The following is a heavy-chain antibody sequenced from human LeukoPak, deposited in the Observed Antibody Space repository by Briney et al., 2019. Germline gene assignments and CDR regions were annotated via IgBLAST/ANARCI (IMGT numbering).Heavy chain of an antibody. CDR1: GFTFSSYW. J-gene: IGHJ4*02. Sequence: GGSLRLSCAAAGFTFSSYWMSWVRQAPGKGLEWVANIKQDGSEKYYVDSVKGRFTISRDNAKNSLYLQMNSLRAEDTAVYYCARAWNYDILTGYSYWGQGTLVTVSS. CDR3: ARAWNYDILTGYSY. V-gene: IGHV3-7*01. D-gene: IGHD3-9*01. CDR2: IKQDGSEK.